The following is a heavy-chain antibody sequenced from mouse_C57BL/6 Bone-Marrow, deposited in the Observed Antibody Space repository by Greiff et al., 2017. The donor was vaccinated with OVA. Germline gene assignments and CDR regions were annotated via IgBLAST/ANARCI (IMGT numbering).Heavy chain of an antibody. Sequence: QVQLKQPGAELVMPGASVKLSCKASGYTFTSYWMHWVKQRPGQGLEWIGEIDPSDSYTNYNQKFKGKSTLTVDKSSSTAYMQLSSLTSEDSAVYYCARWGPTVVAPGAMDYWGQGTSVTVSS. J-gene: IGHJ4*01. CDR1: GYTFTSYW. CDR2: IDPSDSYT. CDR3: ARWGPTVVAPGAMDY. D-gene: IGHD1-1*01. V-gene: IGHV1-69*01.